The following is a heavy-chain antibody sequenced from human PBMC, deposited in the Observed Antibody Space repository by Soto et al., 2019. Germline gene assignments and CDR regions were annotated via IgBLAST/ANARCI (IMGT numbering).Heavy chain of an antibody. CDR3: ARAEDYYDSSGYFDY. CDR1: GYTFTSYG. CDR2: IIAYSGNT. Sequence: ASVNVSCKASGYTFTSYGISWVRQAPGQGLEWMGWIIAYSGNTNYAQKLQARVTMPTDTSTSTAYMELRSLRSEDTAVYYCARAEDYYDSSGYFDYWGQGTLVT. D-gene: IGHD3-22*01. V-gene: IGHV1-18*04. J-gene: IGHJ4*02.